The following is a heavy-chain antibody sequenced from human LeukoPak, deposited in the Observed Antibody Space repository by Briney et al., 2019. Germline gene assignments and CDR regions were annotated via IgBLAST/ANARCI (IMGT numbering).Heavy chain of an antibody. J-gene: IGHJ4*02. D-gene: IGHD4-23*01. CDR1: GFTFSNAW. CDR3: TTDNPPWRPTTVVTRELYFDY. V-gene: IGHV3-15*01. CDR2: IKSKTDGGTT. Sequence: GGSLRLSCAASGFTFSNAWMGWVRQAPGKGLEWVGRIKSKTDGGTTDYAAPVKGRFTISRDDSKNTLYLQMNSLKTEDTAVYYCTTDNPPWRPTTVVTRELYFDYWGQGTLVTVSS.